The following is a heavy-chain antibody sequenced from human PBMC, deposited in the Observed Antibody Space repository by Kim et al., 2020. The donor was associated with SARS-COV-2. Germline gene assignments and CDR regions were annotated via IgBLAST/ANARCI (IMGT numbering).Heavy chain of an antibody. CDR3: ARESGRGYRLYNWFDP. D-gene: IGHD3-3*01. J-gene: IGHJ5*02. Sequence: SLKSRVTISVDTSKNQFSLKLSSVTAADTAVYYCARESGRGYRLYNWFDPWGQGTLVTVSS. V-gene: IGHV4-31*02.